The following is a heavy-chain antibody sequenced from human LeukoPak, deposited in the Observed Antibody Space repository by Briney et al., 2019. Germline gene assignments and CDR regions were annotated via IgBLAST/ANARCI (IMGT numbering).Heavy chain of an antibody. CDR3: ARYGGYSYGYGNY. J-gene: IGHJ4*02. CDR1: GFIFSDYY. D-gene: IGHD5-18*01. V-gene: IGHV3-11*06. Sequence: PGGSLTLSCAASGFIFSDYYMTWIRQAPGRGLEWVSYISSSSSYISYADSVKGRFTVSRDNAKNSLYLQMNSLGAEDTAVYYCARYGGYSYGYGNYWGQGTLVTVSS. CDR2: ISSSSSYI.